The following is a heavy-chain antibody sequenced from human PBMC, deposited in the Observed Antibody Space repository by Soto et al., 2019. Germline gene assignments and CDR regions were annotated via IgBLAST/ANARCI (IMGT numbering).Heavy chain of an antibody. V-gene: IGHV1-18*01. J-gene: IGHJ6*02. CDR3: SRFIMVGGWFDPNYYPGMDV. CDR2: ISGYNGNT. CDR1: GYTFSNYG. D-gene: IGHD6-19*01. Sequence: QVQLVQSGAEVKKPGASVTVSCKTSGYTFSNYGINWVRQAPGQGLEWMGWISGYNGNTNYAKTVQGRVTMTTDTSTGTVYMELRSLKSDDTAIYYCSRFIMVGGWFDPNYYPGMDVWGQGTTVTVSS.